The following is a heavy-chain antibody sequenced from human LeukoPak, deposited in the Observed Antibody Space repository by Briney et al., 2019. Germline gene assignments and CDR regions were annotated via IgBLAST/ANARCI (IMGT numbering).Heavy chain of an antibody. D-gene: IGHD3-22*01. CDR3: ARGYDSSGYFDH. CDR2: IYYSGST. Sequence: SETLSLTCTVSGGSISSGGYYWSWIRQHPGKGLEWIGYIYYSGSTYYNPSLKSRVTISVDTSKNQFSLKLSSVTAADTAVYYCARGYDSSGYFDHWGQGTLVTVSS. J-gene: IGHJ4*02. V-gene: IGHV4-31*03. CDR1: GGSISSGGYY.